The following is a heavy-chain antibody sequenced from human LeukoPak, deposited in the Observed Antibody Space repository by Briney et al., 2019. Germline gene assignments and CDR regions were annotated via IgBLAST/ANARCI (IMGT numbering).Heavy chain of an antibody. D-gene: IGHD6-6*01. CDR3: ARSLAGRSYYYYMDA. J-gene: IGHJ6*03. CDR1: GYTLTTFD. CDR2: MNLSSGNT. V-gene: IGHV1-8*01. Sequence: ASVKVSCKASGYTLTTFDINWVRQATGQGLEWMGWMNLSSGNTGYAQKFQDRVSMTRNTSINTAYMELSSLRSEDTAVYYCARSLAGRSYYYYMDAWGNGTTVTVSS.